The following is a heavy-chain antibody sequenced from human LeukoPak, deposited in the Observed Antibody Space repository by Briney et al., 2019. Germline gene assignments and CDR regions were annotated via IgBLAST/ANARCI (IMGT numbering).Heavy chain of an antibody. J-gene: IGHJ6*02. V-gene: IGHV3-74*01. CDR1: GFNFSNYW. D-gene: IGHD2-21*02. CDR2: IKGDGSST. CDR3: SRDSLSSCGGDCYSGLDV. Sequence: GSLRLSCATPGFNFSNYWMQWGRQAPGEALMLVSRIKGDGSSTTYADSVKGRFTISRDNAKNTLYLQMNSLTAEDTAVYYCSRDSLSSCGGDCYSGLDVWGQGTTVTVSS.